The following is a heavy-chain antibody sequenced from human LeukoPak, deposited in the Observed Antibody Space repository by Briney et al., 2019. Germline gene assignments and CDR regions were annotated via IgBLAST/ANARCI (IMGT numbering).Heavy chain of an antibody. J-gene: IGHJ4*02. D-gene: IGHD6-19*01. V-gene: IGHV3-20*04. Sequence: PGGSLRLSCAASGFTFDDYGMSWVRQAPGKGLEWVSGINWNGGSTGYADSVKGRFTISRDNAKNSLYLEMDSLRAEDTAVYYCARDRSRQWLVLGDYWGQGTLVTVSS. CDR2: INWNGGST. CDR1: GFTFDDYG. CDR3: ARDRSRQWLVLGDY.